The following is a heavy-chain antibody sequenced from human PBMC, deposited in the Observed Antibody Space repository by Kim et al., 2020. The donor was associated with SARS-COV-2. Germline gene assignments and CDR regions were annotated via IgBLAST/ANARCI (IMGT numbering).Heavy chain of an antibody. D-gene: IGHD1-7*01. J-gene: IGHJ5*02. CDR2: ITSNGGST. Sequence: GGSLRLSCSASGFTFSNYAMHWVRQAPGKGLECVSAITSNGGSTYSADSVKGRFTISRDNSKNTLYLQMSSLRAEDTAVYYCARDENSDHWGQGTLVTDSS. CDR3: ARDENSDH. CDR1: GFTFSNYA. V-gene: IGHV3-64D*06.